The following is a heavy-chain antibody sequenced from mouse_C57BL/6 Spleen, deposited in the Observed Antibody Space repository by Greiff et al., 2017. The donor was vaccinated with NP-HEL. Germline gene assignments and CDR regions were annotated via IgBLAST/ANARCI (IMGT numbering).Heavy chain of an antibody. D-gene: IGHD2-4*01. J-gene: IGHJ3*01. CDR2: IYPGSGNT. Sequence: VQVVESRAELVRPGASVKLSCKASGYTFTDYYINWVKQRPGQGLEWIARIYPGSGNTYYNEKFKGKATLTAEKSSSTAYMQLSSLTSEDSAVYFCAYDYDAWFAYWGQGTLVTVSA. CDR1: GYTFTDYY. V-gene: IGHV1-76*01. CDR3: AYDYDAWFAY.